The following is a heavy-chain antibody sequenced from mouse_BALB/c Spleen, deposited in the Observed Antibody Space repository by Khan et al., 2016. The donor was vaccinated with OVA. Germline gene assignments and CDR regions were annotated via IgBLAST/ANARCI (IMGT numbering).Heavy chain of an antibody. D-gene: IGHD1-2*01. CDR1: GFIFSSYG. J-gene: IGHJ4*01. CDR2: ISSGGTYT. CDR3: TRFMTTTTGDYYARDY. V-gene: IGHV5-6*01. Sequence: EVELVESGGDLVNPGGSLKLSCAASGFIFSSYGMSWVRQTPDKRLEWVATISSGGTYTYYPDSVKGRFTISRDNAKNTLSLHMSSLKAEDTAMYYCTRFMTTTTGDYYARDYWGQGTSVTVSS.